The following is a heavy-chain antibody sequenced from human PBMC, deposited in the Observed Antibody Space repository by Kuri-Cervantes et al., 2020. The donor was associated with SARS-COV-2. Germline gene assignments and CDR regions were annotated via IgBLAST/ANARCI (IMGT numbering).Heavy chain of an antibody. J-gene: IGHJ6*02. CDR1: EFNFRYYG. V-gene: IGHV3-30*18. CDR3: AKPGSLRGIIREDQYGLDV. CDR2: ISHDGRDT. Sequence: GGSLRLSCVASEFNFRYYGMYWVRQAPGKGLEWLAVISHDGRDTYHGDSVKGRFTTSRGNSKNTLYLQMNSLRPEDTAVYYCAKPGSLRGIIREDQYGLDVWGQGTTVTVSS. D-gene: IGHD3-10*01.